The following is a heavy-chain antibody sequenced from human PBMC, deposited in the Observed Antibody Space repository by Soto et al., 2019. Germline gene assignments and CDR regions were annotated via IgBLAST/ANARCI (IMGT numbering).Heavy chain of an antibody. CDR1: GFTFSDYY. J-gene: IGHJ2*01. CDR3: ARWSGGSCYRGDWYFDL. CDR2: ISSSGSTI. Sequence: QVQLVESGGGLVKPGGSLRLSCAASGFTFSDYYMSWIRQAPGKGLECVSYISSSGSTIYYADSVKGRFTISRDNAKNPLYLQMNSLRAADPAVYYCARWSGGSCYRGDWYFDLWCRGTLVTVSS. D-gene: IGHD2-15*01. V-gene: IGHV3-11*01.